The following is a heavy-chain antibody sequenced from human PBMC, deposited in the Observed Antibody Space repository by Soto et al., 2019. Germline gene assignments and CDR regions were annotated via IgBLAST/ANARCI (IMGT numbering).Heavy chain of an antibody. CDR3: AREGYSYGPEYYYYGMDV. J-gene: IGHJ6*02. CDR1: GGSVSSGSYY. D-gene: IGHD5-18*01. V-gene: IGHV4-61*01. Sequence: SETLSLTCTVSGGSVSSGSYYWSWIRQPPGKGLEWIGYIYYSGSTNYNPSLKSRVTISVDTSKNQFSLKLSSVTAADTAVYYCAREGYSYGPEYYYYGMDVWGQGTTVTVSS. CDR2: IYYSGST.